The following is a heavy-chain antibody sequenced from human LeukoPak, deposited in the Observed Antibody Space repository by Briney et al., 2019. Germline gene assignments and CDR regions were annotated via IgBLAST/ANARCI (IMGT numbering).Heavy chain of an antibody. V-gene: IGHV4-39*01. CDR1: GGSISSSSYY. CDR3: ARHPGYSYGSTVDY. CDR2: IYYSGST. Sequence: SETLSLTCTVSGGSISSSSYYWGWIRQPPGKGLEWIGSIYYSGSTYYNPSLKSRVTISVDTSKNQFSLKLSSVTAADTAVYYCARHPGYSYGSTVDYWGQGTLVTVSS. J-gene: IGHJ4*02. D-gene: IGHD5-18*01.